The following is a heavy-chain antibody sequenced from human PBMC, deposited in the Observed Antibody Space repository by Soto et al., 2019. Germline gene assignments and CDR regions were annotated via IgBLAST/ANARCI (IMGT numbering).Heavy chain of an antibody. CDR1: GYTFTSYY. CDR3: ARDEYGSGSYNLPYYYYMDV. Sequence: APVKVSCKASGYTFTSYYMHWVRQAPGQGLEWMGIINPSGGSTSYAQKFQGRVTMTRDTSTSTVYMELSSLRSEDTAVYYCARDEYGSGSYNLPYYYYMDVWGKGTTVTVSS. V-gene: IGHV1-46*03. CDR2: INPSGGST. D-gene: IGHD3-10*01. J-gene: IGHJ6*03.